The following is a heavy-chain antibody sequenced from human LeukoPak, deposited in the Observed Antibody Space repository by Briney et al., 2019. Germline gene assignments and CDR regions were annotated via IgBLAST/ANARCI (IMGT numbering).Heavy chain of an antibody. D-gene: IGHD3-9*01. CDR3: AKWGDYDVLTGYYVSDY. J-gene: IGHJ4*02. CDR2: IACSGGNT. CDR1: GFTFSNYA. V-gene: IGHV3-23*01. Sequence: PGASLRLSCAASGFTFSNYAMSWVRQAPGKGLEWVSAIACSGGNTYYADSVKGRFTISRDNSKNTVFLQMNSLRAEDTAVYYCAKWGDYDVLTGYYVSDYWGQGTLVTVSS.